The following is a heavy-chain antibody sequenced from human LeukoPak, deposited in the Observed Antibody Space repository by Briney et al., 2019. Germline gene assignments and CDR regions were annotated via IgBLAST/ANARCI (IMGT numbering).Heavy chain of an antibody. CDR2: INHSGST. V-gene: IGHV4-34*01. Sequence: SETLSLTCAVYGGSFSGYYWSWIRQPPGKGLEWIGEINHSGSTNYNPSLKSRVTISVDTSKNQFSLKLSSVTAADTAVYYCARPAYGSGSYNYWGQGTLVTVSS. J-gene: IGHJ4*02. D-gene: IGHD3-10*01. CDR3: ARPAYGSGSYNY. CDR1: GGSFSGYY.